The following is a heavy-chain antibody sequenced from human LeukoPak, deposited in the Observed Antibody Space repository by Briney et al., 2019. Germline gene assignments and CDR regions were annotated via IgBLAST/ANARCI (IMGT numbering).Heavy chain of an antibody. J-gene: IGHJ4*02. V-gene: IGHV4-59*12. D-gene: IGHD6-13*01. CDR3: ERDSGYSSSWYVLDY. CDR2: VYYSGST. Sequence: SETLSLTCTVSGGSISTYYWNWIRQPPGKGLEWIGYVYYSGSTNYNPSLKSRVTISVDTSKNQFSLKLSSVTAADTAVYYCERDSGYSSSWYVLDYWGQGTLVTVSS. CDR1: GGSISTYY.